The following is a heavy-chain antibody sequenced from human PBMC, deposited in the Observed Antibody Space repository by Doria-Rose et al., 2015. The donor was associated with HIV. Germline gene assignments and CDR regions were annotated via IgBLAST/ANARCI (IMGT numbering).Heavy chain of an antibody. D-gene: IGHD2-8*01. Sequence: QVQLVQSGAEVKMPGASVNVACKVSGQSLMELAMPWFRRAPGEGLEWMGGFDTESGQTVFADKFQGRVTMTEDRSTDTAYMDLRRLTSKDSAVYFCAAAVSPIMLGIRHWGQGTLVTVS. CDR3: AAAVSPIMLGIRH. CDR1: GQSLMELA. CDR2: FDTESGQT. V-gene: IGHV1-24*01. J-gene: IGHJ4*02.